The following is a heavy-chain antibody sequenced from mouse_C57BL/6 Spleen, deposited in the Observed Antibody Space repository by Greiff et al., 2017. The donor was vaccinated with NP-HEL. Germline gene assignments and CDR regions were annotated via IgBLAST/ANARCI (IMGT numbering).Heavy chain of an antibody. CDR1: GYTFTSYW. D-gene: IGHD2-1*01. V-gene: IGHV1-52*01. Sequence: QVQLQQPGAELVRPGSSVKLSCKASGYTFTSYWMHWVKQRPIQGLEWIGNIDPSDSETHYNQKFKDKATLTVDKSSSTAYMQRSSLTSEDSAVYYCARGIYYGNYVDYWGQGTTLTVSS. CDR3: ARGIYYGNYVDY. CDR2: IDPSDSET. J-gene: IGHJ2*01.